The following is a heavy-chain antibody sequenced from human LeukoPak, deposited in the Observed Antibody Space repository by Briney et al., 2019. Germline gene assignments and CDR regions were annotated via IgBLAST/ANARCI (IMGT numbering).Heavy chain of an antibody. CDR2: GHYSGNT. CDR1: DTSITSYY. Sequence: SETLSLAWTVADTSITSYYWNWNRQAPGQGPEWIGYGHYSGNTKYNPPLKSRVTISVDTSKNQFSLRLSSVTAADTAVYFCAKWASDNRAFDLWGQGTLVTVSS. D-gene: IGHD2-8*01. CDR3: AKWASDNRAFDL. J-gene: IGHJ4*02. V-gene: IGHV4-59*08.